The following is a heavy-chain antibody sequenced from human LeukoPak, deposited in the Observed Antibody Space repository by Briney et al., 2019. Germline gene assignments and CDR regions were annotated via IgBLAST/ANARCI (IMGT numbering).Heavy chain of an antibody. CDR2: IYYSGST. CDR3: ARGGIVVVDRWFDP. J-gene: IGHJ5*02. Sequence: SETLSLTCTVSGGSISSSSYYWGWIRQPPGKGLEWIGSIYYSGSTYYNPSLKSRVTISVDTSKNQFSLKLSSVTAADTAVYYCARGGIVVVDRWFDPWGQGTLVTVSS. CDR1: GGSISSSSYY. D-gene: IGHD2-15*01. V-gene: IGHV4-39*01.